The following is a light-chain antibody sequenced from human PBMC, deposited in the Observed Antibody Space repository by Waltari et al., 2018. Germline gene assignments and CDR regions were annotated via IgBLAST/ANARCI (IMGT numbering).Light chain of an antibody. V-gene: IGLV2-11*01. CDR1: SSDVGGYNY. Sequence: QSALTQPRSVSGSPGQSVTISCTGTSSDVGGYNYVSWYQQHPGKAPKVMIYDASKPPSGVPERFSGSKSGNTAALTISGLQAEDEADYYCCSYAGSYTFVIFGGGTKLTVL. CDR2: DAS. CDR3: CSYAGSYTFVI. J-gene: IGLJ2*01.